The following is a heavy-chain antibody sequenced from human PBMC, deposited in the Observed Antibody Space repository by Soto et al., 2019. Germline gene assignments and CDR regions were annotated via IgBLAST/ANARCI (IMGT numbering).Heavy chain of an antibody. J-gene: IGHJ6*03. CDR2: ISSSSSYI. D-gene: IGHD4-17*01. V-gene: IGHV3-21*01. Sequence: GGSLRLSCAASGFTFSSYSMNWVRQAPGKGLEWVSSISSSSSYIYYADSVKGRFTISRDNAKNSLYLQMNSLRAEDTAVFYCARVMATVTPQDYYYYMDVWGKGTTVTVSS. CDR3: ARVMATVTPQDYYYYMDV. CDR1: GFTFSSYS.